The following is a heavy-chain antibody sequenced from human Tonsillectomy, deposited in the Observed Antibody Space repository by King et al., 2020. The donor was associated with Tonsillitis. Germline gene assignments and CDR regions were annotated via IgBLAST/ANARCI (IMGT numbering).Heavy chain of an antibody. CDR2: ISRSSTYI. V-gene: IGHV3-21*01. J-gene: IGHJ4*02. D-gene: IGHD4-17*01. Sequence: EVQLVESGGGLVKPGGSLRLSCAASGLTFSSYSMNWVRQAPGKGLEWVSSISRSSTYIYYADSVKGRFTISRDNAKNALYLQMNSLRAEDTAVYYCARDQGDYGDYGEGGDYWGQGTLVTVSS. CDR1: GLTFSSYS. CDR3: ARDQGDYGDYGEGGDY.